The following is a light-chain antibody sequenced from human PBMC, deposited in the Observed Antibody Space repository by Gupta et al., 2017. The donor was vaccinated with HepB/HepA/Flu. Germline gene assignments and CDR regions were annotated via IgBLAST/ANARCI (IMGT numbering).Light chain of an antibody. Sequence: IVLTQSPGTLSLSLGERATLSCRASQSLVSSDLAWYQRKPGQAPRLLIYGASRRATGIPDRCSGSGSETDFTLTISRVEPEDFAVYYCQHYGTSPTFGQGTKVEIK. CDR2: GAS. CDR1: QSLVSSD. V-gene: IGKV3-20*01. CDR3: QHYGTSPT. J-gene: IGKJ1*01.